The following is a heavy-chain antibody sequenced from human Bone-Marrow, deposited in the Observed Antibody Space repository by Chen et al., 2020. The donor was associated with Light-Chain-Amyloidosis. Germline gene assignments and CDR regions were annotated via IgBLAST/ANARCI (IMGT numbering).Heavy chain of an antibody. V-gene: IGHV4-39*02. J-gene: IGHJ5*02. D-gene: IGHD6-19*01. CDR1: DGSINSGDYY. Sequence: QLQLQESGPGLVKPSEPLSLTCTVSDGSINSGDYYWGWLRQSPGKGLELIGSIYYSGAAFYNPSLRSRVTISLDTSKNLLSRRLTSVTAADTAVYYCSIRIAVPGANEETWGQGTLVTVSS. CDR2: IYYSGAA. CDR3: SIRIAVPGANEET.